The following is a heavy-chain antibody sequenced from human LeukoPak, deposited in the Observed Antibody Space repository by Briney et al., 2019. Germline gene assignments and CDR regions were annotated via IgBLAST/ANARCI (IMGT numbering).Heavy chain of an antibody. CDR1: GFTFSSYA. Sequence: GGSLRLSCAASGFTFSSYAMSWVRQAPGKGLEWLSAISGSGGSTYYADSVKGRFTISRDNSKNTLYLQMNSLRAEDTAVYYCAKGHGYSYGTYYFDYWGQGTLVTVSS. CDR2: ISGSGGST. CDR3: AKGHGYSYGTYYFDY. J-gene: IGHJ4*02. V-gene: IGHV3-23*01. D-gene: IGHD5-18*01.